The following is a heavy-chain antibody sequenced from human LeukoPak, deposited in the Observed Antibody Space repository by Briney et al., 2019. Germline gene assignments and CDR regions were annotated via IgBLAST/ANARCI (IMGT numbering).Heavy chain of an antibody. CDR2: IYSGRRT. V-gene: IGHV3-53*01. CDR1: GFTVSDNY. CDR3: ARVTKERHFDSTGYYMLYYYVMDV. Sequence: PGGSLRLSCAASGFTVSDNYRRWVRQAPGKGREGVSVIYSGRRTYYTDSVKGRFTISRYNSKTTLYLHMHSLRAEDTAVYFCARVTKERHFDSTGYYMLYYYVMDVWGQGTPVTVSS. D-gene: IGHD3-22*01. J-gene: IGHJ6*02.